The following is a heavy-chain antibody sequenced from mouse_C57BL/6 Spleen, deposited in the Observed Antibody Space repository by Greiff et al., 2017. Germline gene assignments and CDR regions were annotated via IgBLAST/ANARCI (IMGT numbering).Heavy chain of an antibody. D-gene: IGHD1-1*01. CDR3: APFITTVVVPCDY. Sequence: EVQLQPSGPVLVQPGASVTMSCKASGYTFPDYYLNWVTQSHGKSLEWIGVLTPYNGGTSYNQKFKGKATLTVDKSSSTAYMELNSLTSEDSAVYYGAPFITTVVVPCDYWGQGTTLTVSS. V-gene: IGHV1-19*01. CDR1: GYTFPDYY. CDR2: LTPYNGGT. J-gene: IGHJ2*01.